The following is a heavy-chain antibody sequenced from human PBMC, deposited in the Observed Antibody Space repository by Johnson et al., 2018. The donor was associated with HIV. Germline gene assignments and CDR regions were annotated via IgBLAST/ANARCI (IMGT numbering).Heavy chain of an antibody. Sequence: VQLVESGGGLVQPGGSLRLSCAASGFTFSSYWMSWVRQAPGKGLEWVANIKQDGSEKYYVDSVKGRFTISRDNAKNFLYLQMNSLRAEATAVYYCARDEPELGDAFDIWGQGTMVTVSS. CDR3: ARDEPELGDAFDI. V-gene: IGHV3-7*05. J-gene: IGHJ3*02. CDR1: GFTFSSYW. D-gene: IGHD1-26*01. CDR2: IKQDGSEK.